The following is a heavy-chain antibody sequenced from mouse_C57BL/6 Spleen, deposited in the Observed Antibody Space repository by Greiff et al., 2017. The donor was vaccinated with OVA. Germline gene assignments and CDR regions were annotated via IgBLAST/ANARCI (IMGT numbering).Heavy chain of an antibody. V-gene: IGHV1-80*01. D-gene: IGHD2-2*01. CDR2: IYPGDGDT. CDR1: GYAFSSYW. Sequence: QVQLKQSGAELVKPGASVKISCKASGYAFSSYWMNWVKQRPGKGLEWIGQIYPGDGDTNYNGQFKGKATLTADKSSSTAYMQLSSLTSGDSAVYFCANVLWLRGGDWYFDVWGTGTTVTVSS. CDR3: ANVLWLRGGDWYFDV. J-gene: IGHJ1*03.